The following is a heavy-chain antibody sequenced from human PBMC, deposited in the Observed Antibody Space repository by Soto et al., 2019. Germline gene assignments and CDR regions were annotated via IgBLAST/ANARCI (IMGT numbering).Heavy chain of an antibody. D-gene: IGHD4-17*01. Sequence: SETLSLTCTVSGGSISSSSYYWGWIRQPPGKGLEWIGSIYYSGSTYYNPSLKSRVTISVHTSKNHFSLKLSSVTAADTAVYYCARLSKDYAFYGMDVWGQGTTVTVSS. J-gene: IGHJ6*02. CDR1: GGSISSSSYY. V-gene: IGHV4-39*01. CDR2: IYYSGST. CDR3: ARLSKDYAFYGMDV.